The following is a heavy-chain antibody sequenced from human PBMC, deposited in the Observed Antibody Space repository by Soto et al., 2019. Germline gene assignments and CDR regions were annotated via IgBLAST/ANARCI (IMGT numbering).Heavy chain of an antibody. CDR3: ARDPGRITIFGVVTPNWFDP. D-gene: IGHD3-3*01. V-gene: IGHV3-33*01. CDR1: GFTFSSYG. J-gene: IGHJ5*02. CDR2: IWYDGSNK. Sequence: QVQLVESGGGVVQPGRSLRLSCAASGFTFSSYGMHWVRQAPGKGLEWVAVIWYDGSNKYYADSVKGRFTISRDNSKNTLYLQMNSLRAEDTAVYYCARDPGRITIFGVVTPNWFDPWGQGTLVTVSS.